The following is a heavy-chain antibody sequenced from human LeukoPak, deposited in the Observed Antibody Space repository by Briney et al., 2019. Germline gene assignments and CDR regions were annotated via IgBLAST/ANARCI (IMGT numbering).Heavy chain of an antibody. J-gene: IGHJ4*02. V-gene: IGHV3-7*01. CDR2: INQDGSKK. Sequence: QSGGSLRLSCSAAGFTFSTYGMTSASQAPGNGLEWVANINQDGSKKYYVDSVKGRFTISRDNAKNSLYLQMNSLSAEDTAVYYCARNLRYGDFSDYWGQGTLVTVSS. CDR1: GFTFSTYG. D-gene: IGHD4-17*01. CDR3: ARNLRYGDFSDY.